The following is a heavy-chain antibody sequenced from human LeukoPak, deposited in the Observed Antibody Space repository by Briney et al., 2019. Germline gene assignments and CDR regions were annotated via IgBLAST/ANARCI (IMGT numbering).Heavy chain of an antibody. Sequence: GGSLRLSCAASGFTFSSYAMHLVRQAPGKGLEYVSAISSNGGSTYYANSVKGRFTISRDNSKNTLYLQMGSLRAEDMAVYYCARDTGSEWIQLIDYWGQGTLVTVSS. J-gene: IGHJ4*02. D-gene: IGHD5-18*01. CDR2: ISSNGGST. CDR3: ARDTGSEWIQLIDY. CDR1: GFTFSSYA. V-gene: IGHV3-64*01.